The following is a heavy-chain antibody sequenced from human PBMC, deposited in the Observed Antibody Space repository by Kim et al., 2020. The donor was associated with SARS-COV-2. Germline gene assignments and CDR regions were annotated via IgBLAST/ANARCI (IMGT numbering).Heavy chain of an antibody. V-gene: IGHV3-15*01. Sequence: APVKGRFTISRDDSKNTLYLQMNSLKTEDTAVYYCTTYSYGSLYYYYGMDVWGQGTTVTVSS. CDR3: TTYSYGSLYYYYGMDV. J-gene: IGHJ6*02. D-gene: IGHD5-18*01.